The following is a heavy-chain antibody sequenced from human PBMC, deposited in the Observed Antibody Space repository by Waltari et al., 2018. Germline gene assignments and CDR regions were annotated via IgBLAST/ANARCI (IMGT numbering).Heavy chain of an antibody. Sequence: QVQLQESGPGLVKPSQTLSLTCTVSGGSISSGGYYWSWIRQHPGKGLEWIGYIDHSGATYDKPSLKSRVTISVDRSKNQFSLKLSSVTAADTAVYYWARVHYDILTGYSFSDACDIWGQGTMVTGSS. V-gene: IGHV4-31*03. CDR1: GGSISSGGYY. J-gene: IGHJ3*02. CDR3: ARVHYDILTGYSFSDACDI. D-gene: IGHD3-9*01. CDR2: IDHSGAT.